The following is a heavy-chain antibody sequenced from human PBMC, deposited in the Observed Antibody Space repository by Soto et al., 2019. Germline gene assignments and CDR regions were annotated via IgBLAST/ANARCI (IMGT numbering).Heavy chain of an antibody. D-gene: IGHD2-15*01. CDR3: AKDRDIVVVVAATSYGSPLDY. CDR2: ISGSGGST. CDR1: GFTFSSYA. J-gene: IGHJ4*02. V-gene: IGHV3-23*01. Sequence: PGGSLRLSCAASGFTFSSYAMSWVRQAPGKGLEWVSAISGSGGSTYYADSVKGRFTISRDNSKNTLYLQMNSLRAEDTAVYYCAKDRDIVVVVAATSYGSPLDYWGQGTLVTVSS.